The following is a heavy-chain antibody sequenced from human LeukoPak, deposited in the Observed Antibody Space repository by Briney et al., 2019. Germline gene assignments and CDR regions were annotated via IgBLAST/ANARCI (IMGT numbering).Heavy chain of an antibody. D-gene: IGHD7-27*01. CDR1: GFTVRSNY. Sequence: GGSLRLSCTASGFTVRSNYIFWVRQAPGKGLECVSAISGSGGSTYYADSVKGRFTISRDNSKNTLYLQMNSLRAEDTAVYYCAKDQKAGDFCYWGQGTLVTVSS. CDR3: AKDQKAGDFCY. J-gene: IGHJ4*02. CDR2: ISGSGGST. V-gene: IGHV3-23*01.